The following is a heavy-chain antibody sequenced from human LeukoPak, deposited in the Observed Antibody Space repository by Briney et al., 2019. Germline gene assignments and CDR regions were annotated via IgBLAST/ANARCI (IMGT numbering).Heavy chain of an antibody. Sequence: SVTVSCKASGGTFSSYAISWVRQAPGQGLEWMGGIIPIFGTANYAQKFQGRVTITADESTSTAYMELSSLRSEDTAVYYCARTYCSGGSCYSGLLYYFDYWGQGTLVTVSS. D-gene: IGHD2-15*01. CDR1: GGTFSSYA. CDR3: ARTYCSGGSCYSGLLYYFDY. CDR2: IIPIFGTA. V-gene: IGHV1-69*13. J-gene: IGHJ4*02.